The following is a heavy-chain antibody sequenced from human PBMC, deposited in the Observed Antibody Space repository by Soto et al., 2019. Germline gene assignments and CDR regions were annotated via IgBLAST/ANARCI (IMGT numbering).Heavy chain of an antibody. V-gene: IGHV3-23*01. Sequence: SPRLDRAASGFTFSSYAMSWVRQAPGKGLEWVSAISGSGGSTYYADSVKGRFTISRDNSKNTLYLQMNSLRAEDTAVYYCAKVSVDHPRSTTYPTLFDYWGQGTLVTVSA. CDR2: ISGSGGST. CDR3: AKVSVDHPRSTTYPTLFDY. D-gene: IGHD3-16*01. CDR1: GFTFSSYA. J-gene: IGHJ4*02.